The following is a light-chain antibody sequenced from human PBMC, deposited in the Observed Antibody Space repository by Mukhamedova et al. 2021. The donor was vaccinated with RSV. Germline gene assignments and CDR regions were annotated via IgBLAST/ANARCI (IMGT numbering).Light chain of an antibody. Sequence: WYQQKPGKAPKVLIYAASFLQSGVPSRFSGSGSGTDFTLTISGLQPEDFATYYCQKSSTPVSFGGGTKVEIK. CDR3: QKSSTPVS. V-gene: IGKV1-39*01. CDR2: AAS. J-gene: IGKJ4*01.